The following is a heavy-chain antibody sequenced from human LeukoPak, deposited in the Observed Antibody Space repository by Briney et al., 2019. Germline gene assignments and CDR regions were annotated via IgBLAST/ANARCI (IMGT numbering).Heavy chain of an antibody. CDR2: ISGSGGST. CDR3: AGILVGATSFDY. Sequence: SGGSLRLSCAASGFTFSSYAMSWVRQAPGKGLEWVSAISGSGGSTYYADSVKGRFTISRDNSKNTLYLQMNSLRAEDTAVYYCAGILVGATSFDYWGQGTLVTVSS. D-gene: IGHD1-26*01. J-gene: IGHJ4*02. V-gene: IGHV3-23*01. CDR1: GFTFSSYA.